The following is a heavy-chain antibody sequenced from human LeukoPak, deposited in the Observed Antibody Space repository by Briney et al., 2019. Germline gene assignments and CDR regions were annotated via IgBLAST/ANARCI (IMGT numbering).Heavy chain of an antibody. D-gene: IGHD6-13*01. Sequence: PGGSLRLSCAGSGFTFSSYWMSWVRQAPGKGLEWVANINQDGSEKYYVDSVKGRFTISRDNAKNSLYLQMNSLRAEDTAVYYCARPYSSSEAFDIWGKGQWSPSLQ. V-gene: IGHV3-7*04. CDR3: ARPYSSSEAFDI. CDR1: GFTFSSYW. J-gene: IGHJ3*02. CDR2: INQDGSEK.